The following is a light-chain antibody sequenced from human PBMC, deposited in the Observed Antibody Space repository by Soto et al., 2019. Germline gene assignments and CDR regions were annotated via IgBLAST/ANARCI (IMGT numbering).Light chain of an antibody. V-gene: IGLV1-44*01. CDR1: SSNIAINT. CDR2: INN. Sequence: QSVLTQPPSASGAPGQWVTISCSGGSSNIAINTVNWYLQFPGTAPKLLIYINNQRPSGVSDRFSGSKSGTSASLAITGLQSEDEGDYYCAAWDDSVNGWVFGGGTKLTVL. J-gene: IGLJ3*02. CDR3: AAWDDSVNGWV.